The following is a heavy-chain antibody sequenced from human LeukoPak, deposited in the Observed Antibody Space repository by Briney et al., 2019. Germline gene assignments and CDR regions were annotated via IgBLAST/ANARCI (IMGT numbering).Heavy chain of an antibody. V-gene: IGHV4-34*01. CDR2: INIRGSA. Sequence: ETLSLTCAVYGGSFSGYYWSWIRQPPGKGLEWIGEINIRGSANYNPSLKSRVTISVDTSTNQFSLKLSSVTAADTAVYYCARGEYYYDSSGYPTGYYYYYMDVWGKGSTVTVSS. CDR1: GGSFSGYY. CDR3: ARGEYYYDSSGYPTGYYYYYMDV. D-gene: IGHD3-22*01. J-gene: IGHJ6*03.